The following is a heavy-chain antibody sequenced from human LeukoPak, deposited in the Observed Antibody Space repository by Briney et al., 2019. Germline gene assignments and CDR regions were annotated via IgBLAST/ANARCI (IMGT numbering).Heavy chain of an antibody. CDR1: GFTFSSYS. CDR3: ARDEGSSGWPYYYYYYGMDV. CDR2: ISSSSSTI. D-gene: IGHD6-19*01. Sequence: PGGSLRLSCAASGFTFSSYSMNWVRQAPQEGLEWVSYISSSSSTIYYADSVKGRFTISRDNAKNSLYLQMNSLRDEDTAVYYCARDEGSSGWPYYYYYYGMDVWGQGTTVTVSS. J-gene: IGHJ6*02. V-gene: IGHV3-48*02.